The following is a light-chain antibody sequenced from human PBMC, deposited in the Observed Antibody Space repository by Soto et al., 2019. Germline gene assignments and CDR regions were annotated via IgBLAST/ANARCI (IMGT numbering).Light chain of an antibody. CDR2: AAS. J-gene: IGKJ4*01. CDR1: QSISSY. Sequence: DIQMTQSPSSLSASVGDRVTITCRASQSISSYLNWYQQKPGKAPKLLIYAASSLQSGVPSRFSGSGSGTDFTLTINNLQPDDVATYYCQKYNTGGPLTFGGGTKVDIK. CDR3: QKYNTGGPLT. V-gene: IGKV1-39*01.